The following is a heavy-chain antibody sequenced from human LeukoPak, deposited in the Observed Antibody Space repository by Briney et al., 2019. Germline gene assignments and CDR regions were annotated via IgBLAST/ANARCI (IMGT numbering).Heavy chain of an antibody. J-gene: IGHJ3*02. D-gene: IGHD2-8*02. CDR2: IRDSDSST. CDR1: GFTFSNCA. CDR3: TKSTGMGAFDI. Sequence: PGGSLRLSCAASGFTFSNCAMSWVRQAPGKGLEWVSAIRDSDSSTYYTDSVKGRFTISRDNSKNTLHLQMDSLRAEDTAVYYCTKSTGMGAFDIWGQGTMVTVSS. V-gene: IGHV3-23*01.